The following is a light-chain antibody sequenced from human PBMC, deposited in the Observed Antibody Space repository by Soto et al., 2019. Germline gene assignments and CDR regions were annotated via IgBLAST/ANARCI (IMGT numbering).Light chain of an antibody. CDR2: GPS. Sequence: EIVMTQSPATLSVSPGERATLSCRASQSVSNNLAWYQQKPGQAPRLLIYGPSIRANGIPARFSGSGSGTAFTLTISSLQSEDFAVYYCQQYNSWRFTFGPGTKVDIK. V-gene: IGKV3-15*01. CDR1: QSVSNN. CDR3: QQYNSWRFT. J-gene: IGKJ3*01.